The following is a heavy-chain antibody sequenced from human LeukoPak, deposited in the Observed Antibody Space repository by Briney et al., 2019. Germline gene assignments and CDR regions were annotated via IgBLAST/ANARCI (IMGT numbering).Heavy chain of an antibody. CDR2: ITEDGGGI. J-gene: IGHJ6*04. CDR3: AGGSSMEV. V-gene: IGHV3-7*03. D-gene: IGHD1-26*01. Sequence: GGSLRLCWAVSGFPFSNCWRYWGRQAAGKGLGGGANITEDGGGISYVDSVKGRFIISRDNARNSLYLQMNRLRVEDTAVYFCAGGSSMEVWGKGTAVTVSS. CDR1: GFPFSNCW.